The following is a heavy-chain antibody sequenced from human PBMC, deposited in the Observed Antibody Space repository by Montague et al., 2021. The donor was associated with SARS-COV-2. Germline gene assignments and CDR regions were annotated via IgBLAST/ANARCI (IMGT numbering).Heavy chain of an antibody. CDR2: IFYNGST. D-gene: IGHD2-21*01. CDR1: FGSISTYY. CDR3: ARQDAWAYCGDECYRGWFDS. Sequence: SDTLSLTCTVSFGSISTYYWSWIRQPPGKGLEWIGFIFYNGSTKXNPSLKRRVSISLDTSKNQFSLKLSSVTAADTAVYHCARQDAWAYCGDECYRGWFDSWGQGTLVTVSS. V-gene: IGHV4-59*07. J-gene: IGHJ5*01.